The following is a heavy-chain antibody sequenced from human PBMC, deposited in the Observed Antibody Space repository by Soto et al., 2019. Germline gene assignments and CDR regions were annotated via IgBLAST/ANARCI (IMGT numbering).Heavy chain of an antibody. D-gene: IGHD2-21*02. CDR2: IDHSGST. CDR3: ARARGGNSVDY. J-gene: IGHJ4*02. V-gene: IGHV4-34*01. Sequence: QVQLQQWGAGLLKPSETLSLTCAVYGGSFSGYYWTWIRQPPGKGLEWIGDIDHSGSTNYNPSLKSRVTMSVDTSKNRFSLRLSSVTAADTAVYSCARARGGNSVDYWGQGTLVNVSS. CDR1: GGSFSGYY.